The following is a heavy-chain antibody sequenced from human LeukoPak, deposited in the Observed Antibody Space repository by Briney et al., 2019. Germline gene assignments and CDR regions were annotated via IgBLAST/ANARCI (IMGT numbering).Heavy chain of an antibody. Sequence: GGSLRLSCAASGFTFSSYWMRWVRQAPGKGLEWVANIKQDGSEKYYVDSVKGRFTISRDNAKNSLYLQMNSLRAEDTAVYYCARGYIDRNYYYYYGMDVWGQGTTVTVSS. V-gene: IGHV3-7*01. D-gene: IGHD3-16*02. CDR1: GFTFSSYW. CDR2: IKQDGSEK. CDR3: ARGYIDRNYYYYYGMDV. J-gene: IGHJ6*02.